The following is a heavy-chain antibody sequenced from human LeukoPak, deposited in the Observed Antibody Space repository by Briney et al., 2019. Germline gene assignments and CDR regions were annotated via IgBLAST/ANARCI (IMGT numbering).Heavy chain of an antibody. Sequence: PGGSLRLSCAASGFTFSSYSMNWVRQAPGKGLEWVSSIRSSSSYIYYADSVKGRFTISRDNAKNSLYLQMNSLRAEGTAVYYCARVSYDILTGYSYIDYWGQGTLVTVSS. CDR2: IRSSSSYI. D-gene: IGHD3-9*01. V-gene: IGHV3-21*01. CDR1: GFTFSSYS. CDR3: ARVSYDILTGYSYIDY. J-gene: IGHJ4*02.